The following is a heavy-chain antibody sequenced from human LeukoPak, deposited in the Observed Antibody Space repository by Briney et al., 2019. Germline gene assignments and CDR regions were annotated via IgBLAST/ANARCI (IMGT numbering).Heavy chain of an antibody. Sequence: GGSLRLSCAASGFTFSTYAMTWVRQAPGKGLEWVSGISGGGSYTYYADSVKGRFTISRDNSKNTLSLQMNSLRAEDTALYHCARAQSSGWYLGTFDIWGQGTMVTVSS. CDR3: ARAQSSGWYLGTFDI. CDR2: ISGGGSYT. J-gene: IGHJ3*02. D-gene: IGHD6-19*01. V-gene: IGHV3-23*01. CDR1: GFTFSTYA.